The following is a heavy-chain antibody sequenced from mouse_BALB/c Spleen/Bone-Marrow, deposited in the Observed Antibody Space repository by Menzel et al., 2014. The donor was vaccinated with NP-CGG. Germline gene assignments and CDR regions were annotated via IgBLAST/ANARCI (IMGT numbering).Heavy chain of an antibody. CDR2: IHYSGST. CDR3: ARPITTVVGFDY. D-gene: IGHD1-1*01. V-gene: IGHV3-1*02. J-gene: IGHJ2*01. Sequence: EVKLMESGPDLVKPSQSLSLPCTVTGYSITSGYSWHWIRQFPGNKLAWMGYIHYSGSTNYNPSLKSRISITRDTSKNQFLLQLNSVTTEDTATYYCARPITTVVGFDYWGQGTTLTVSS. CDR1: GYSITSGYS.